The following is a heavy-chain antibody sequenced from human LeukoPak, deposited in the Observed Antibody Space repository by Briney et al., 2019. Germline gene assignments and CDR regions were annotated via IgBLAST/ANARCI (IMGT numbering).Heavy chain of an antibody. CDR2: LPPDGSYQ. CDR1: GFTFSDYT. J-gene: IGHJ4*02. V-gene: IGHV3-30*04. Sequence: QPGRSLRLSCAASGFTFSDYTMQWVRPAPGKGLEWVALLPPDGSYQYYADSLKGRFTISRDNFKNALYLQMNSLRLEDTAVYYCARGLHDRSWYGAHWGQGTLLSVSS. CDR3: ARGLHDRSWYGAH. D-gene: IGHD6-13*01.